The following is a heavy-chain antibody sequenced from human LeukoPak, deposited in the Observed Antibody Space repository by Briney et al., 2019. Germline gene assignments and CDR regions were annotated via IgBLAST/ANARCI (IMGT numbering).Heavy chain of an antibody. V-gene: IGHV4-61*02. D-gene: IGHD5-12*01. CDR1: GGSISSGSYY. CDR2: IYSSGST. Sequence: SQTLSLTCTVSGGSISSGSYYWSWIRQPAGKGLEWIGRIYSSGSTNYNPSLKSRVTISLDTSKNQFSLKLSSVTAADTAVYYCARLNSRYVRRFDYWGQGTLVTVSS. CDR3: ARLNSRYVRRFDY. J-gene: IGHJ4*02.